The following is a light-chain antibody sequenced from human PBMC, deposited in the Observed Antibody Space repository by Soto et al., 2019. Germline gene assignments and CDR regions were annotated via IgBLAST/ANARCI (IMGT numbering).Light chain of an antibody. Sequence: QSVLTQPRSVSGSPGQSVTISCTGTSSDVGGYNSVSWYQQYPGKAPKLMIYDVSKRPSGVPDRFSGSNSGNTASLTISGLRAEDEGDFYCCSYAGSYVCGTGTKVTVL. CDR1: SSDVGGYNS. CDR3: CSYAGSYV. J-gene: IGLJ1*01. V-gene: IGLV2-11*02. CDR2: DVS.